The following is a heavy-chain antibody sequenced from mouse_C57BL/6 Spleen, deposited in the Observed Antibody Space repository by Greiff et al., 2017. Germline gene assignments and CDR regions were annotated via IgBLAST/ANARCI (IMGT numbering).Heavy chain of an antibody. CDR3: ARVVTGDWYAMDY. CDR1: GFTFSSYA. Sequence: EVQLVESGGGLVKPGGSLKLSCAASGFTFSSYAMSWVRQTPEKRLEWVATISDGGSYTYYPANVKGRFPISRDSAKNNLYLQMSHVKSEDKDIDYCARVVTGDWYAMDYWGQGTSVTVSS. V-gene: IGHV5-4*01. CDR2: ISDGGSYT. D-gene: IGHD2-2*01. J-gene: IGHJ4*01.